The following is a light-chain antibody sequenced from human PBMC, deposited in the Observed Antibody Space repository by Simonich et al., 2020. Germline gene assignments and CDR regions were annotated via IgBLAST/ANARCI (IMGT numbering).Light chain of an antibody. V-gene: IGKV4-1*01. CDR2: WAP. CDR3: QQYYSTPYT. Sequence: DIVMTQSPDSLAVSLGERATINCKSSQSVLYSSNNKNYLAWYQQKPGQPPKLIIYWAPTRESGVPDRFSGSGSGTDFTLTISSLQAEDVAVYYCQQYYSTPYTFGQGTKLEIK. CDR1: QSVLYSSNNKNY. J-gene: IGKJ2*01.